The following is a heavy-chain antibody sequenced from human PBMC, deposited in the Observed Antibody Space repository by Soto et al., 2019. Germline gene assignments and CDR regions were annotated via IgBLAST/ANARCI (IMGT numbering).Heavy chain of an antibody. J-gene: IGHJ5*02. D-gene: IGHD1-26*01. CDR2: ISGSGGST. CDR1: GFTFSSYA. Sequence: GGSLRLSCAASGFTFSSYAMSWVRQAPGKGLEWVSAISGSGGSTYYADSVKGRFTISRDNSKDTLYLQMNSLRAEDTAVYYCAKDHIVGALFPNWFDPWGQGTLVTVSS. CDR3: AKDHIVGALFPNWFDP. V-gene: IGHV3-23*01.